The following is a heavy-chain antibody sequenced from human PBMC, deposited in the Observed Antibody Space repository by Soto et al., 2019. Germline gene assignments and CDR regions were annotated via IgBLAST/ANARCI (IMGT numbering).Heavy chain of an antibody. J-gene: IGHJ6*02. D-gene: IGHD1-26*01. CDR2: LGGSNSDT. CDR1: GFTFSDYA. CDR3: ALNSGSYYGPPFGYGMDV. V-gene: IGHV3-23*01. Sequence: EEQLLESGGGLVQPGGSLRLSCAASGFTFSDYAMSWVRQAPGKGLEWVSGLGGSNSDTHYAASVEGRFTVSRDNSRSTLFLQMNSLRVEDTAVYYCALNSGSYYGPPFGYGMDVWGQGTTVTVSS.